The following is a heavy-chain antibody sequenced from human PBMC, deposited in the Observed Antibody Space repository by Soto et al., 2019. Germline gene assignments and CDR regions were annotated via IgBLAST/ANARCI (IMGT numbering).Heavy chain of an antibody. Sequence: SGPTLVNPTQTLTLTCTFSGFSLSTSGMCVSWIRQPPGKALEWLARIDWDDDKYYSTSLKTRLTISKDTSKNQVVLTMTNMDPVDTATYYCARISGHSSGWYVIDYWGQGTLVTVSS. V-gene: IGHV2-70*11. CDR2: IDWDDDK. CDR3: ARISGHSSGWYVIDY. CDR1: GFSLSTSGMC. J-gene: IGHJ4*02. D-gene: IGHD6-19*01.